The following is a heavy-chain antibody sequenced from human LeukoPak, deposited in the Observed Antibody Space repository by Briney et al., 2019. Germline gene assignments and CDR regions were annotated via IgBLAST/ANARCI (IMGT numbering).Heavy chain of an antibody. V-gene: IGHV1-69*01. Sequence: SSVKVSCKASGGTFSSYAISWVRQAPGQGLEWMGGIIPIFGTANYAQKFQGRVTITADESTSTAYMELSSLRSEDTAVYYCARVRYDYSSNYFDYWGQGTLVTVSS. CDR1: GGTFSSYA. D-gene: IGHD4-11*01. J-gene: IGHJ4*02. CDR3: ARVRYDYSSNYFDY. CDR2: IIPIFGTA.